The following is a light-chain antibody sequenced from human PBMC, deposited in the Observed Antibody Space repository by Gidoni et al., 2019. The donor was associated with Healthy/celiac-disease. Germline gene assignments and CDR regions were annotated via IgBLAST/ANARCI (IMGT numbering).Light chain of an antibody. CDR2: WAS. CDR3: QQYYSTPCS. V-gene: IGKV4-1*01. CDR1: QSVLYSSNNKNY. Sequence: DIVMTQSPDSLAVSLGERATINCKSSQSVLYSSNNKNYLAWYQQKPGQPPKLLIYWASTRESGVPDRFSGGGSGTDFTLTISGLQAEDVAVYYCQQYYSTPCSFGQGTKLEIK. J-gene: IGKJ2*04.